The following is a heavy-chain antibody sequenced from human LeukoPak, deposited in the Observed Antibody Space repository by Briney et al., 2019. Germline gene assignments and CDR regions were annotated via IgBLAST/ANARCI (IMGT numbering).Heavy chain of an antibody. CDR1: GGSISGSSNW. Sequence: SETLSLTCAVSGGSISGSSNWWSWVRQPPGKGLEWIGEIYHSGTTNYNPSLRGRVTISVDKSKNHFSLKVSSVTAADTAVYYCARGWLQSWFDPWGQGTLVTVSS. CDR3: ARGWLQSWFDP. J-gene: IGHJ5*02. V-gene: IGHV4-4*02. D-gene: IGHD5-24*01. CDR2: IYHSGTT.